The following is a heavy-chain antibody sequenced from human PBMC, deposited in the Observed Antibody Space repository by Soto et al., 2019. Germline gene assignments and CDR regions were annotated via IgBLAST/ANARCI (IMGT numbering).Heavy chain of an antibody. D-gene: IGHD6-19*01. CDR3: AKNPGYNSGWYSIDY. CDR1: GFTFSSYA. V-gene: IGHV3-23*01. J-gene: IGHJ4*02. Sequence: GGSLRLSCAASGFTFSSYAMSWVRQAPGKGLEWVSAISGSGGSTYYADSVKGRFTISRDNSKNTLYLQMNSLRVEDTAMYYCAKNPGYNSGWYSIDYWGQGTLVTSPQ. CDR2: ISGSGGST.